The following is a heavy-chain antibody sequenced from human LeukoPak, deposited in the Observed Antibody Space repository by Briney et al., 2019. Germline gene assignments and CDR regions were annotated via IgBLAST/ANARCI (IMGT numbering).Heavy chain of an antibody. Sequence: ASVKVSCKASGYTFTGYYTHWVRQAPGQGLEWMGWINPNSGGTNYAQKFQGWVTMTRDTSISTAYMELSRLRSDDTAVYYCARQGYSSSWYEYYFDYWGQGTLVTVSS. CDR2: INPNSGGT. D-gene: IGHD6-13*01. CDR3: ARQGYSSSWYEYYFDY. J-gene: IGHJ4*02. V-gene: IGHV1-2*04. CDR1: GYTFTGYY.